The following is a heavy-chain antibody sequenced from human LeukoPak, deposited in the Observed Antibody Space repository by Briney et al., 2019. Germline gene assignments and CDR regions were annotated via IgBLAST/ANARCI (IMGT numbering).Heavy chain of an antibody. J-gene: IGHJ4*02. CDR2: TYYSGNT. D-gene: IGHD3-22*01. V-gene: IGHV4-59*01. CDR3: TRGRAYYDSTGYYY. Sequence: SETLSLSCTVSGGSMTNYYWTWIRQSPGKGLEWIGHTYYSGNTNYNPSLKSRVTISIDTSKNQFSLKLSSVTAADTAVYYCTRGRAYYDSTGYYYWGRGILVTVSS. CDR1: GGSMTNYY.